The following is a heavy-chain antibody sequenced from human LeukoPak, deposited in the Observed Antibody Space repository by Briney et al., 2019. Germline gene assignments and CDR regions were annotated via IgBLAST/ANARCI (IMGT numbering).Heavy chain of an antibody. CDR3: ARAIVVVPAADDYYYYYMDV. Sequence: SETLSLTCAVYGGSFSGYCWSWIRQPPGKGLEWIGEINHSGSTNYNPSLKSRVTISVDTSKNQFSLKLSSVTAADTAVYYCARAIVVVPAADDYYYYYMDVWGKGTTVTVSS. D-gene: IGHD2-2*01. V-gene: IGHV4-34*01. J-gene: IGHJ6*03. CDR1: GGSFSGYC. CDR2: INHSGST.